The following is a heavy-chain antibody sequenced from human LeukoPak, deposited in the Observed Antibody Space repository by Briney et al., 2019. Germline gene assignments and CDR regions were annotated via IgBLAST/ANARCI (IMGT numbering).Heavy chain of an antibody. CDR1: GGSISSSSYY. V-gene: IGHV4-39*07. J-gene: IGHJ4*02. D-gene: IGHD3-22*01. CDR2: IYYSGST. CDR3: ARERREGYYYDSSGYYYDY. Sequence: SETLSLTCTVSGGSISSSSYYWGWIRQPPGKGLEWIGSIYYSGSTYYNPSLKSRVTISVDTSKNQFSLKLSSVTAADTAVYYCARERREGYYYDSSGYYYDYWGQGTLVTVSS.